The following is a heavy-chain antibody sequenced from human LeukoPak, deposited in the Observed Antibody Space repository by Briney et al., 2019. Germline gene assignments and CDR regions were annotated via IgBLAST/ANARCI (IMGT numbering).Heavy chain of an antibody. Sequence: ASVTVSCTASGYTFTSYDINWVRQATGQGLEWMGWMNPNSGNTGYAQKFQGRVTMIRNTSISTAYMEPSSLRSEDTAVYYCARGSTDDFWSGYYKYYFDHWGQGTLVTVSS. D-gene: IGHD3-3*01. V-gene: IGHV1-8*01. CDR1: GYTFTSYD. J-gene: IGHJ4*02. CDR2: MNPNSGNT. CDR3: ARGSTDDFWSGYYKYYFDH.